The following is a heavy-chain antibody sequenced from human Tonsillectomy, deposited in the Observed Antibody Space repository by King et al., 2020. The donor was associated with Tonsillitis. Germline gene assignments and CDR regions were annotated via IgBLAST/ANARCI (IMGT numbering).Heavy chain of an antibody. Sequence: QLVQSGAGVKKPGASVKVSCKASGYTFTSYYMHWVRQAPGQGLEWMGIINTSGGSTSYAQKFQGRVTMTRDTSTSTVYMELSSLRSEDTAVYYCAKDIVVVGYYYYYGMDVWGQGTTVTVSS. CDR1: GYTFTSYY. V-gene: IGHV1-46*01. CDR3: AKDIVVVGYYYYYGMDV. D-gene: IGHD2-15*01. J-gene: IGHJ6*02. CDR2: INTSGGST.